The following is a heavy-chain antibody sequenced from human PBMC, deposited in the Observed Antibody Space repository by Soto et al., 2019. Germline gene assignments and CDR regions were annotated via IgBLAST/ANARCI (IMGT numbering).Heavy chain of an antibody. CDR2: ISGGPGTI. Sequence: EVQLAQSGGGLVHPGGSLRLSCAASGFTFSTYTMHWVRQALGMGLEWVSSISGGPGTIYYADSVKGRFTISRDNARNSLYLQMNSLRDEDTALYYCATSSWFFWGQGTLVTVSS. J-gene: IGHJ4*02. D-gene: IGHD6-13*01. CDR1: GFTFSTYT. V-gene: IGHV3-48*02. CDR3: ATSSWFF.